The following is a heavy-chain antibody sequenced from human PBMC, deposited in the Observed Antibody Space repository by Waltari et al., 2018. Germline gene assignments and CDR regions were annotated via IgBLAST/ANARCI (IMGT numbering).Heavy chain of an antibody. CDR1: GYSFTSYW. D-gene: IGHD5-18*01. CDR2: IYPGDSDT. Sequence: EVQLVQSGAEVKKPGESLKLSCKGSGYSFTSYWLGWVRQMPGKGLEWMGIIYPGDSDTRYSPSFQGQVTISADKSISTAYLQWSSLKASDTAMYYCARLPHTAMVKGAFDIWGQGTMVTVSS. CDR3: ARLPHTAMVKGAFDI. V-gene: IGHV5-51*01. J-gene: IGHJ3*02.